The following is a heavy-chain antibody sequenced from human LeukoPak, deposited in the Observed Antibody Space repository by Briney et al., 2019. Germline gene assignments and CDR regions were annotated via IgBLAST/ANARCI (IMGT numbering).Heavy chain of an antibody. D-gene: IGHD6-19*01. J-gene: IGHJ4*02. CDR3: ARGIGGIAVASYFDY. V-gene: IGHV4-61*05. CDR1: GGSISSSSYY. Sequence: SETLSLTCTVSGGSISSSSYYWGWIRQPPGKGLEWIGYIYYSGSTNYNPSLKSRVTISVDTSKNQFSLKLSSVTAADTAVYYCARGIGGIAVASYFDYWGQGTLVTVSS. CDR2: IYYSGST.